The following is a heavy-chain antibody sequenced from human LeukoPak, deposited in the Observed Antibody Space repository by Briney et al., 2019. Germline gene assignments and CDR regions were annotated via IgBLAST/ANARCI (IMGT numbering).Heavy chain of an antibody. CDR3: ARRTHLLWFGEPFDY. J-gene: IGHJ4*02. D-gene: IGHD3-10*01. V-gene: IGHV4-34*01. CDR1: GGSFSGYH. Sequence: SETLSLTCAVYGGSFSGYHWSWIRQPPGKGLEWIGEINHSGSTNYNPSLKSRVTISVDTSKNQFSLKLSSVTAADTAVYYCARRTHLLWFGEPFDYWGQGTLVTVSS. CDR2: INHSGST.